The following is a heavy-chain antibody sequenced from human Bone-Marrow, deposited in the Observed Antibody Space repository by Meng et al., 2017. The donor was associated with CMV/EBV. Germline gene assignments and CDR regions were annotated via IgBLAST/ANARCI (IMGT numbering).Heavy chain of an antibody. D-gene: IGHD3-16*01. V-gene: IGHV3-21*01. CDR2: ISSSSSYI. J-gene: IGHJ4*02. CDR1: GFTFSSYS. Sequence: GESLKISCAASGFTFSSYSMNWVRQAPGKGLEWVSSISSSSSYIYYADSVKGRFTISRDNAKNSLYLQMNSLRAEDTAVYYCARVFMGAANYWGQGTLVTVSS. CDR3: ARVFMGAANY.